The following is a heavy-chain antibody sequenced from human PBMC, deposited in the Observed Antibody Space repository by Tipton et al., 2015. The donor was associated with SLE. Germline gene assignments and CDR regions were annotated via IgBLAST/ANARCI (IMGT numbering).Heavy chain of an antibody. CDR3: AGRRTIIFGYGMDV. CDR2: ISSDGRTT. V-gene: IGHV3-74*01. Sequence: SLRLSCAASGFTFRSSWMHWVRQVPGKGLVWVSRISSDGRTTNYADSVKGRFTISRDDARDTLYLQMNSLRAEDTGIYYCAGRRTIIFGYGMDVWGQGTTVTVSS. J-gene: IGHJ6*02. D-gene: IGHD3-3*01. CDR1: GFTFRSSW.